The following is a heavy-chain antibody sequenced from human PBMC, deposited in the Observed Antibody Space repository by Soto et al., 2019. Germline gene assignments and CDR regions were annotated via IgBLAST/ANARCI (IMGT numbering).Heavy chain of an antibody. CDR3: AKGRFVVVTAIYTVDY. V-gene: IGHV3-30*18. Sequence: PGGSLRLSCAASGFTFSSYGMHWVRQAPGKGLEWVAVISYDGSNKYYADSVKGRFTISRDNSKNTLYLQMNSLRAEDTAVYYCAKGRFVVVTAIYTVDYWGQGTLVTVSS. CDR2: ISYDGSNK. CDR1: GFTFSSYG. D-gene: IGHD2-21*02. J-gene: IGHJ4*02.